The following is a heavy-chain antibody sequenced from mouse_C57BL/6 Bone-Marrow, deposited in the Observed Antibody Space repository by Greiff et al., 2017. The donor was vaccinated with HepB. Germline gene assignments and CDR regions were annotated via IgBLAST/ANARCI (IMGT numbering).Heavy chain of an antibody. V-gene: IGHV5-9*01. CDR3: ARSVYYGSPWFAY. Sequence: DVMLVESGGGLVKPGGSLKLSCAASGFTFSSYTMSWVRQTPEKRLEWVATISGGGGNTYYPDSVKGRFTISRDNAKNTLYLQMSSLRSEDTALYYCARSVYYGSPWFAYWGQGTLVTVSA. CDR1: GFTFSSYT. CDR2: ISGGGGNT. D-gene: IGHD1-1*01. J-gene: IGHJ3*01.